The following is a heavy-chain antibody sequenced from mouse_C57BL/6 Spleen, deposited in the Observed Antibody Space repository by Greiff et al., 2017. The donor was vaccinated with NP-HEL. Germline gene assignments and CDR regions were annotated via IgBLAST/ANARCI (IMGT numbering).Heavy chain of an antibody. CDR3: ARENINSSGYGDY. Sequence: VQLQQPGAELVKPGASVKLSCKASGYTFTSYWMHWVKQRPGQGLEWIGMIHPNSGSTNYNEKFKSKATLTVDKSSSTAYMQLSSLTSEDSAVDYCARENINSSGYGDYWGQGTTLTVSS. V-gene: IGHV1-64*01. J-gene: IGHJ2*01. CDR2: IHPNSGST. D-gene: IGHD3-2*02. CDR1: GYTFTSYW.